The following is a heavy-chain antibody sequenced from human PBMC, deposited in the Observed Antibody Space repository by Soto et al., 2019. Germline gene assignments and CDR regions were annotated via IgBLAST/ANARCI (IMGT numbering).Heavy chain of an antibody. CDR2: IQSDGSSP. Sequence: PGGPLRLPCAASELPFRSYAMSWVRQAPGKGLVWVSRIQSDGSSPDYVDSVKGRFTISRDNAKNTLYLQMNNLRAEDTAVYYCARGGDPDYWGQGTLVTVSS. CDR3: ARGGDPDY. J-gene: IGHJ4*02. D-gene: IGHD2-21*02. CDR1: ELPFRSYA. V-gene: IGHV3-74*01.